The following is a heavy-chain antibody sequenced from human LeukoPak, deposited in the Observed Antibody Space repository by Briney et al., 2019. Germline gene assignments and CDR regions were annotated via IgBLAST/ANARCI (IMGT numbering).Heavy chain of an antibody. J-gene: IGHJ4*02. CDR3: ARGPGTIYDYVWGSYRQTPYYFDY. CDR2: IYSGGST. Sequence: PGGSLRLSCAASGFTVSSNYMSWVRQAPGKGLEWVSVIYSGGSTYYADSVKGRSTISRGNSKNTLYLQMNSLRAEDTAVYYCARGPGTIYDYVWGSYRQTPYYFDYWGQGTLVTVSS. V-gene: IGHV3-53*01. CDR1: GFTVSSNY. D-gene: IGHD3-16*02.